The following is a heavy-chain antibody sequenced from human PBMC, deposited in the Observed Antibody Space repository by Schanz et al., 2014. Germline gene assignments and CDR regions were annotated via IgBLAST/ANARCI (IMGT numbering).Heavy chain of an antibody. Sequence: QVQLVQSGVEVKRPGASVRVSCKASGYSFTDYAIHWVRQAPGQGPELMGWINAHTGNTQYAQKFQGRVNMTRDTVTTTVHLELTRLRTDDTAIYYCARVHMATYHYSSPGAFDIWGQGTRVTVSS. CDR1: GYSFTDYA. V-gene: IGHV1-18*01. J-gene: IGHJ3*02. CDR2: INAHTGNT. D-gene: IGHD6-19*01. CDR3: ARVHMATYHYSSPGAFDI.